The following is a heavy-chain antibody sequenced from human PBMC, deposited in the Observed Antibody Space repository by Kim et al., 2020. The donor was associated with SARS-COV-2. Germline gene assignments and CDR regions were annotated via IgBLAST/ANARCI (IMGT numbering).Heavy chain of an antibody. J-gene: IGHJ4*02. D-gene: IGHD3-22*01. CDR2: IIPILGIA. CDR3: ARVEGVTYYYDSSGYYRG. V-gene: IGHV1-69*04. CDR1: GGTFSSYA. Sequence: SVKVSCKASGGTFSSYAISWVRQAPGQGLEWMGRIIPILGIANYAQKFQGRVTITADKSTSTAYMELSSLRSEDTAVYYCARVEGVTYYYDSSGYYRGWGQGTLVTVSS.